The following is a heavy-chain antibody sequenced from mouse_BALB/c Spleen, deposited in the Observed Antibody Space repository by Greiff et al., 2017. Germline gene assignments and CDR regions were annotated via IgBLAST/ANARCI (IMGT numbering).Heavy chain of an antibody. V-gene: IGHV14-1*02. J-gene: IGHJ4*01. D-gene: IGHD2-4*01. CDR2: IDPENGNT. CDR3: ASYDSRMDY. CDR1: GFNIKDYY. Sequence: EVKLVESGAELVRPGALVKLSCKASGFNIKDYYMHWVKQRPEQGLEWIGWIDPENGNTIYDPKFQGKASITADTSSITAYLQLSSLTSEDTAVYYCASYDSRMDYWGQGTSVTVSS.